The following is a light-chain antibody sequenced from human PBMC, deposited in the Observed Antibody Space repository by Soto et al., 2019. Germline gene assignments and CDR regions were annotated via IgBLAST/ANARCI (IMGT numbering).Light chain of an antibody. CDR2: GAS. J-gene: IGKJ2*01. CDR1: QSVSSIY. CDR3: QQYGRAPYT. V-gene: IGKV3-20*01. Sequence: EIVLTQSPCTLSLSPGERATLSCRASQSVSSIYLSWYQQKPGQAPRLLIYGASSRATGIPDRFSGSGSGTDFSLSISRLDPEDFAVYYCQQYGRAPYTFGQGTKLEIK.